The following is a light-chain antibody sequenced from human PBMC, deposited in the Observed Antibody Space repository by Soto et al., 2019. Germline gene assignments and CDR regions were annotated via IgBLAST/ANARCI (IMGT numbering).Light chain of an antibody. CDR2: AAS. J-gene: IGKJ3*01. Sequence: DIPMTQSPSSLSASVGDRVTITCRASQDISNFLAWYQHEPGKPPKLLIFAASTLQSGVSSRFSGSGYGTDFALTISSLQPEDVGTYYCQRYNRDPYTFGPGTKVDV. CDR3: QRYNRDPYT. V-gene: IGKV1-27*01. CDR1: QDISNF.